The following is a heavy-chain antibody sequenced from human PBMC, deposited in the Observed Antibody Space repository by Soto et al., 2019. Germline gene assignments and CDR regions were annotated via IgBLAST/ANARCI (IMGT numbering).Heavy chain of an antibody. CDR3: ARDTSAVTGTTGDFDY. D-gene: IGHD1-20*01. Sequence: QVQLVESGGGVVQPGRSLRFSCAASGFTFSSYAMHWVRQAPGKGLEWVAVISYDGTHKNNADSVKGRFTISRDNSKKTLYLQMSSLRAEDTAVYYCARDTSAVTGTTGDFDYWGQGTLVTVSS. J-gene: IGHJ4*02. CDR2: ISYDGTHK. CDR1: GFTFSSYA. V-gene: IGHV3-30-3*01.